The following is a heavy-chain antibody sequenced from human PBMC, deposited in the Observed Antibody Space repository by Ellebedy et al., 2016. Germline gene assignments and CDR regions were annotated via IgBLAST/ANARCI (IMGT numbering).Heavy chain of an antibody. V-gene: IGHV3-21*01. J-gene: IGHJ4*02. Sequence: GGSLRLXXAASGFTFSSYSMNWVRQAPGKGLEWVSSISSSSSYIYYADSVKGRFTISRDNAKNSLYLQMNSLRAEDTAVYYCARDGCSSTSCWFDYWGQGTLVTVSS. D-gene: IGHD2-2*01. CDR3: ARDGCSSTSCWFDY. CDR2: ISSSSSYI. CDR1: GFTFSSYS.